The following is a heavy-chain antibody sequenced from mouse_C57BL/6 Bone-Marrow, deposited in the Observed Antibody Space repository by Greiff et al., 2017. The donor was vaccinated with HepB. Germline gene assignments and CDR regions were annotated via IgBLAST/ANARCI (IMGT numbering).Heavy chain of an antibody. D-gene: IGHD1-1*01. CDR1: GYTFTSYW. Sequence: QVQLQQPGAELVKPGASVKLSCKASGYTFTSYWMQWVKQRPGQGLEWIGEIDPSDSYTNYNQKFKGKATLTVDTSSSTAYMQLSSLTSEDSAVYYCASFTTVAFDYWGQGTTLTVSS. V-gene: IGHV1-50*01. CDR2: IDPSDSYT. J-gene: IGHJ2*01. CDR3: ASFTTVAFDY.